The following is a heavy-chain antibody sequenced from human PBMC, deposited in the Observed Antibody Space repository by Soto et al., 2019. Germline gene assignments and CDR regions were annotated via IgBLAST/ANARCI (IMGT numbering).Heavy chain of an antibody. J-gene: IGHJ4*02. CDR3: ASTRGSSYDY. Sequence: PGGSLRLSCSASGFTFSDYAMHWVRQPPGKGLEWVATVSSDGERKYYAMSVKGRFAISKDNSKNTLYLQMNSLRAEDTAVYYCASTRGSSYDYWGQGTLVTVSS. D-gene: IGHD6-6*01. V-gene: IGHV3-30*03. CDR2: VSSDGERK. CDR1: GFTFSDYA.